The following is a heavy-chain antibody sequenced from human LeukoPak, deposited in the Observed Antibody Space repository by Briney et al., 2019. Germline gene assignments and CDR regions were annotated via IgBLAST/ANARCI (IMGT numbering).Heavy chain of an antibody. D-gene: IGHD2-15*01. CDR1: GDSLIY. CDR3: ARGLAGAASGAIYFDL. Sequence: AETLSLTCTVSGDSLIYWTWIRQPPAKGLEWIGVIYNHGRTEYNPSLRSRLTISLDPAKNRISLKLRPVTAADTAVYYCARGLAGAASGAIYFDLWSRGTLVTVSS. V-gene: IGHV4-59*01. J-gene: IGHJ2*01. CDR2: IYNHGRT.